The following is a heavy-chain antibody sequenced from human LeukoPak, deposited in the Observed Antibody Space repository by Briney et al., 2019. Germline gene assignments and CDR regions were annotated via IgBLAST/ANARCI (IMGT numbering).Heavy chain of an antibody. CDR1: GGSISGGDYY. J-gene: IGHJ4*02. D-gene: IGHD3-22*01. CDR3: ARVTSFYYGSSGPADYFDY. CDR2: IYTSGST. Sequence: PSQTLSLTCTVSGGSISGGDYYWSWIRQPAGKRLEWIGRIYTSGSTNYNPSLKSRVTISVDTSKNQFSLKLSSVTAADTAVYYCARVTSFYYGSSGPADYFDYWGQGTLVTVSS. V-gene: IGHV4-61*02.